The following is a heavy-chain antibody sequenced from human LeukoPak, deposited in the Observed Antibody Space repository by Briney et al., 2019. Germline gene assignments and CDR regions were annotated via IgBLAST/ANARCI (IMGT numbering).Heavy chain of an antibody. Sequence: PGGSLRLSCAASGFTFSSYAMTWVRQGPGKGLEWVSAISASGISTYYADSVKGRFTISRDNSKNTLFLQMNSLRAEDTAVYYCAKGIDSSWEDAFDIWGQGTMVTVSS. CDR2: ISASGIST. CDR3: AKGIDSSWEDAFDI. J-gene: IGHJ3*02. D-gene: IGHD6-13*01. V-gene: IGHV3-23*01. CDR1: GFTFSSYA.